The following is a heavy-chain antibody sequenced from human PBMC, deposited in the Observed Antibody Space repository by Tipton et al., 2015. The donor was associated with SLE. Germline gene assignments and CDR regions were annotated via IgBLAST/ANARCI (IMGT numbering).Heavy chain of an antibody. D-gene: IGHD3-22*01. CDR1: GGSFSGYY. J-gene: IGHJ4*02. V-gene: IGHV4-34*01. CDR2: IHHSGST. CDR3: ARVSPSSGYFFDY. Sequence: TLSRTCAVYGGSFSGYYWSWIRQPPGKGLEWIGEIHHSGSTNYNPSLRSRVTISVDTSKNQFSLKLRSVTAADTAVYYCARVSPSSGYFFDYWGQRTLVTVSS.